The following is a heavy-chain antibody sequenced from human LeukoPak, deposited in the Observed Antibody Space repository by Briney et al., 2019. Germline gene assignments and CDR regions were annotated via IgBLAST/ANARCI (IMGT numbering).Heavy chain of an antibody. CDR3: ARDFHYDSSGYLPNSDAFDI. V-gene: IGHV3-7*01. D-gene: IGHD3-22*01. CDR2: IKQDGSEK. Sequence: PGGSLRLSCAASGFTFSSYWMSWVRQAPGKGLEWVANIKQDGSEKYYVDSVEGRFTISRDNAKNSLYLQMNSLRAEDTAVYYCARDFHYDSSGYLPNSDAFDIWGQGTMVTVSS. CDR1: GFTFSSYW. J-gene: IGHJ3*02.